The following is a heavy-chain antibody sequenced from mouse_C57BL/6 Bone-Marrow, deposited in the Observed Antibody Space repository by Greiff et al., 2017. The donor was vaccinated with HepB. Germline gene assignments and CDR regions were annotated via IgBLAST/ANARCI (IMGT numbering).Heavy chain of an antibody. CDR1: GYAFTNYL. D-gene: IGHD1-1*01. V-gene: IGHV1-54*01. Sequence: QVQLKESGAELVRPGTSVKVSCKASGYAFTNYLIEWVKQRPGQGLEWIGVINPGSGGTNYNEKFKSKATLTVDKSSSTAYMQLSSLTSEDSAVYYCAREGYYGSSYLDYWGQGTTLTVSS. CDR2: INPGSGGT. J-gene: IGHJ2*01. CDR3: AREGYYGSSYLDY.